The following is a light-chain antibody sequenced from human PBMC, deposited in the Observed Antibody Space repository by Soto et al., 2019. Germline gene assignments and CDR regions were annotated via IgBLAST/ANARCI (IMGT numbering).Light chain of an antibody. Sequence: QSALTQPASVSGSPGQSITISCTGTSSDVGGYKDISWYQQHPGTAPHLMNYDIRTPPSGVSNRFSGSKSGNTAALTISELQAEDESDYYLSSDTRSSTRVFGAGTKVTVL. CDR1: SSDVGGYKD. CDR2: DIR. V-gene: IGLV2-14*03. J-gene: IGLJ1*01. CDR3: SSDTRSSTRV.